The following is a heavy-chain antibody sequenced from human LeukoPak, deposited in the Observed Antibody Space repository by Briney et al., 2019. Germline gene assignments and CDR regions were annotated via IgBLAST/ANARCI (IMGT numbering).Heavy chain of an antibody. CDR3: TRGVGRYSYAGFGY. D-gene: IGHD5-18*01. CDR2: INHSGST. CDR1: GGSFSGYY. V-gene: IGHV4-34*01. J-gene: IGHJ4*02. Sequence: SETLSLTCAVYGGSFSGYYWSWIRQPPGKGLEWIGEINHSGSTNYNPSLKSRVTISVDTSKKQFSLKLSSVTAADTAVYYCTRGVGRYSYAGFGYWGQGTLVTVSS.